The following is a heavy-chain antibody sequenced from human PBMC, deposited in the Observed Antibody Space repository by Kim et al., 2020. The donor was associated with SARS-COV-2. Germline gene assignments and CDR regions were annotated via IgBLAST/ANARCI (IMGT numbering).Heavy chain of an antibody. V-gene: IGHV3-30*18. J-gene: IGHJ4*02. Sequence: GGSLRLSCAASGFTFSSYGMHWVRQAPGKGLEWVAVISFDGSNKYYADSVKGRFTISRDNSKNTLYLQMNSLRAEDTAVYYCAKGFDIVAKTKPDYWGQGTLVTVSS. D-gene: IGHD5-12*01. CDR3: AKGFDIVAKTKPDY. CDR2: ISFDGSNK. CDR1: GFTFSSYG.